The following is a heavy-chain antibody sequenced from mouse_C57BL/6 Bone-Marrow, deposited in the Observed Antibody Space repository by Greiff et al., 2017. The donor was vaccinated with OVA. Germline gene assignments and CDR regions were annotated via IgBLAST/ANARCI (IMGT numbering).Heavy chain of an antibody. J-gene: IGHJ4*01. CDR2: IHPNSGST. Sequence: QVHVKQPGAELVKPGASVKLSCKASGYTFTSYWMHWVKQRPGQGLEWIGMIHPNSGSTNYNEKVKSKSTLTVDKSSSTAYMQLSSLTSEDSAVYYWARCLPHYYAMDYWGQGTSVTVSS. V-gene: IGHV1-64*01. CDR1: GYTFTSYW. CDR3: ARCLPHYYAMDY.